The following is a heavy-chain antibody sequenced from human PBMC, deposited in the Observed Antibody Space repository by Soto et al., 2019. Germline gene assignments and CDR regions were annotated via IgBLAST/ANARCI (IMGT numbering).Heavy chain of an antibody. J-gene: IGHJ4*02. Sequence: EVQLVESGGGLVQPGGSLGLSCAASGFTLSTYWMHWVRQVPGKGLVWVSRINSDGSIITYADSVKGRFTISRDNAKNTLYLQMNSLRAEDTAVYYCVRTARSAVGGDCWGQGTLVTVSS. D-gene: IGHD6-13*01. CDR2: INSDGSII. CDR3: VRTARSAVGGDC. CDR1: GFTLSTYW. V-gene: IGHV3-74*01.